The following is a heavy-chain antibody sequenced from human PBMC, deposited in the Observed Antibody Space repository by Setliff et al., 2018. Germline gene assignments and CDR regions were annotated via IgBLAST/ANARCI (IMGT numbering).Heavy chain of an antibody. V-gene: IGHV4-61*02. CDR3: ARGGCSSTSCSFDY. Sequence: SETLSLTCTVSGGSISSSSYYWSWIRQPAGKGLEWIGRIYTTGSTNYNPSLKSRVTISVDTSKNQFSLKLSSVTAADTAVYYCARGGCSSTSCSFDYWGRGTLVTVSS. CDR2: IYTTGST. D-gene: IGHD2-2*01. J-gene: IGHJ4*02. CDR1: GGSISSSSYY.